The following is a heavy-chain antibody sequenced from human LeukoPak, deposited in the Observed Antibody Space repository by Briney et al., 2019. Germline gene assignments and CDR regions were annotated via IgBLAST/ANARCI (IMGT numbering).Heavy chain of an antibody. Sequence: GGSLRLSCAASGFTFRDYFMSWIRQAPGKGLEWVAYTNTAGNTIYYADSMKGRFTISRDNAKSSLYLQMNTLRAEDTAVYYCARATYDSSAVDASDIWGQGTMVTVSP. V-gene: IGHV3-11*01. D-gene: IGHD3-22*01. CDR1: GFTFRDYF. J-gene: IGHJ3*02. CDR2: TNTAGNTI. CDR3: ARATYDSSAVDASDI.